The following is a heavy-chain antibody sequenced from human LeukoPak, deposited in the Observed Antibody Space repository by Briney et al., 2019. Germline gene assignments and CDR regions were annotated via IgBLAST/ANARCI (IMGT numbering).Heavy chain of an antibody. D-gene: IGHD2-2*01. J-gene: IGHJ4*02. Sequence: PGGSLRLSCAASGFTFSDYYMSWIRQAPGKGLEWVSYICSSGSTIYYADPVKGRFTISRDNAKNSLYLQMNSLRAEDTAVYYCAREGGSRCSSTSCFNFDYWGQGTLVTVSS. CDR3: AREGGSRCSSTSCFNFDY. V-gene: IGHV3-11*01. CDR2: ICSSGSTI. CDR1: GFTFSDYY.